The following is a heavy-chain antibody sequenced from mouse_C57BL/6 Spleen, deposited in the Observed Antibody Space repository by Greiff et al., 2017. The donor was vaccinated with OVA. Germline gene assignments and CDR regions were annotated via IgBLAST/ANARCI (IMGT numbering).Heavy chain of an antibody. J-gene: IGHJ1*03. Sequence: QVHVKQPGAELVKPGASVKMSCKASGYTFTSYWITWVKQRPGQGLEWIGDIYPGSGSTNYNEKFKSKATLTVDTSSSTAYMQLSSLTSEDSAVYYCARSDYYGSSHWYFDVWGTGTTVTVSS. D-gene: IGHD1-1*01. CDR1: GYTFTSYW. CDR3: ARSDYYGSSHWYFDV. V-gene: IGHV1-55*01. CDR2: IYPGSGST.